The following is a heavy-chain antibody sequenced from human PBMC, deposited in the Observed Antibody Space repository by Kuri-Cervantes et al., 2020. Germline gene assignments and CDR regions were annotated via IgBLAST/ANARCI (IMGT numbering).Heavy chain of an antibody. D-gene: IGHD3-16*01. CDR1: GGTFSSYA. CDR3: ARDVGGYPFLLDYYYGMDV. J-gene: IGHJ6*02. CDR2: IIPIFGTA. Sequence: KISCKASGGTFSSYAISWVRQAPGQGLEWMGGIIPIFGTANYAQKFQGRVTITADESTSTAYMELSSLRSEDTAVYYCARDVGGYPFLLDYYYGMDVWGQGTTVTVSS. V-gene: IGHV1-69*01.